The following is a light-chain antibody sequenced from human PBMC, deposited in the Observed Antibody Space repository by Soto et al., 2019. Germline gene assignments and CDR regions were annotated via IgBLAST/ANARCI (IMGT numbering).Light chain of an antibody. J-gene: IGKJ4*01. Sequence: IVMTQSPATLSESPGERFTLSCSASQSVRSKLAWYQQKPGQAPRLLIYGASTRATGIPARFSGSGSGSESTLTISSLQSEDFAVYYCQQYYNWPPLNFGGGTKVDIK. CDR1: QSVRSK. CDR2: GAS. CDR3: QQYYNWPPLN. V-gene: IGKV3-15*01.